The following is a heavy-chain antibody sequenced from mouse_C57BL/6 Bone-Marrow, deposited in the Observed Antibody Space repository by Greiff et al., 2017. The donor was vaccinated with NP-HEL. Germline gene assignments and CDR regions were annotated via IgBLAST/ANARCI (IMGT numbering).Heavy chain of an antibody. CDR2: ISSGSSTI. J-gene: IGHJ4*01. D-gene: IGHD2-5*01. CDR3: AREAYYSKGGAMDY. V-gene: IGHV5-17*01. Sequence: EVQLVESGGGLVKPGGSLKLSCAASGFTFSDYGMHWVRQAPEKGLEWVAYISSGSSTIYYADTVKGRFTISRDNAKNTLFLQMTSLRSEDTAMYYCAREAYYSKGGAMDYWGQGTSVTVSS. CDR1: GFTFSDYG.